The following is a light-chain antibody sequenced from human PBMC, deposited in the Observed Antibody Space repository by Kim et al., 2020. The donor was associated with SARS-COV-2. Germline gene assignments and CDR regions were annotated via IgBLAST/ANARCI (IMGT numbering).Light chain of an antibody. V-gene: IGLV2-14*03. CDR3: SSYRSTTSYV. J-gene: IGLJ1*01. Sequence: GQSITISCTGTSSDVGGYDYASWYQQRPGKAPILIIYHVINRPSGVSSRFSGSKSGNTASLTISGLQAEDEADYYCSSYRSTTSYVFGTGTKVTVL. CDR1: SSDVGGYDY. CDR2: HVI.